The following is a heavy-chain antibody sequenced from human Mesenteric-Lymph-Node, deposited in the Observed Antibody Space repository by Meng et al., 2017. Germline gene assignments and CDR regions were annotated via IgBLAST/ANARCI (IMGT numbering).Heavy chain of an antibody. CDR2: IYYSGSA. CDR1: GGSISSGDYY. CDR3: ARERLMIFAVDY. J-gene: IGHJ4*02. D-gene: IGHD3/OR15-3a*01. Sequence: QLQESGPGLVKPSQTLSLTCTVSGGSISSGDYYWSWIRQPPGKGLEWIGYIYYSGSAYYNPSLRSRVTISVDTSKNQFSLKLSSVTAADTAVYYCARERLMIFAVDYWGLGTLVTVSS. V-gene: IGHV4-30-4*01.